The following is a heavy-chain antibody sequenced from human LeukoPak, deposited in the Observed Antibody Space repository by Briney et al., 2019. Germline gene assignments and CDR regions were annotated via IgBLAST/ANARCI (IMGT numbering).Heavy chain of an antibody. CDR2: IFYGGNT. D-gene: IGHD3-22*01. V-gene: IGHV4-39*07. CDR3: TRGSIAYYYMDV. J-gene: IGHJ6*03. Sequence: SETLSLTCTVSGGSINSSSYYWGWIRQPPGKGLEWIGNIFYGGNTSYSPSLKSRVTISVDTSKNQFSLKLSSVTAADTAVYYCTRGSIAYYYMDVWGKGTTVTISS. CDR1: GGSINSSSYY.